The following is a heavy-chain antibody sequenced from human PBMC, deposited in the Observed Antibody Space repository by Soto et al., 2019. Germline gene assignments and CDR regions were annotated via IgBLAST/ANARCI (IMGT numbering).Heavy chain of an antibody. CDR3: AKDKDVSRELTAYFDY. V-gene: IGHV3-23*01. J-gene: IGHJ4*02. CDR1: GFTFSSYA. D-gene: IGHD2-15*01. Sequence: GGSLRLSCAASGFTFSSYAMSWVRQAPGKGLEWVSAISGSGGSTYYADSVKGRFTISRDNSKNTPYLQMNSLRAEDTAVYYCAKDKDVSRELTAYFDYWGQGTLVTVSS. CDR2: ISGSGGST.